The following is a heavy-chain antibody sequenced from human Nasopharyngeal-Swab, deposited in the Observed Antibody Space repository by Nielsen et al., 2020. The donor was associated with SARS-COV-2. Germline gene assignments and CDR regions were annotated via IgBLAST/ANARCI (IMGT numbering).Heavy chain of an antibody. CDR2: IHPGGGST. Sequence: ASVKVSCKASGYTFISSYIHWVRQAPGQGLEWMGIIHPGGGSTTYAQKFQGRVTMTRATSTSTVYMELSSLRSEDTAVYYCARGGHTLGYCSGDSCYLDYWGQGTLVTVSS. D-gene: IGHD2-15*01. CDR3: ARGGHTLGYCSGDSCYLDY. V-gene: IGHV1-46*01. CDR1: GYTFISSY. J-gene: IGHJ4*03.